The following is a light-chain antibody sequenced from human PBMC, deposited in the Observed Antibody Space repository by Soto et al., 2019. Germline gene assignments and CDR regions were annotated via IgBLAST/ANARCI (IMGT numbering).Light chain of an antibody. J-gene: IGKJ1*01. CDR1: QSVSSN. CDR3: QQSNSYPGT. V-gene: IGKV3-15*01. Sequence: IVMTQSPATRSLSPGERATLSCGASQSVSSNVAWYQQKRGQAPRLLIYGASTKATVIPAGFSGSVSGTEVTITISSLQTDDCTTYDCQQSNSYPGTFGQGTKVDIK. CDR2: GAS.